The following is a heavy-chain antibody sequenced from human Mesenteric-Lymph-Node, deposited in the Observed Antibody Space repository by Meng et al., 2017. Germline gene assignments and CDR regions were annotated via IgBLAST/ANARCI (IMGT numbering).Heavy chain of an antibody. CDR2: IYYSGST. D-gene: IGHD3-22*01. CDR1: GGSISSGDYY. CDR3: ARGYYDSSGYGYWYFDL. V-gene: IGHV4-30-4*01. Sequence: VPLLEPGPGLVKPSQTLSLTCTVSGGSISSGDYYWSWIRQPPGKGLEWIGYIYYSGSTYYNPSLKSRVTISVDTSKNQFSLKLSSVTAADTAVYYCARGYYDSSGYGYWYFDLWGRGTLVTVSS. J-gene: IGHJ2*01.